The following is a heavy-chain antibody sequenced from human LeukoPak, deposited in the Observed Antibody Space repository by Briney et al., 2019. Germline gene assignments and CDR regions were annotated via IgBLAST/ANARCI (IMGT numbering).Heavy chain of an antibody. CDR1: GFTVSSNY. D-gene: IGHD1-26*01. CDR3: ARDLGVGATH. CDR2: IFADDST. V-gene: IGHV3-53*05. Sequence: PGGSLRLSCAASGFTVSSNYMSWVRQAPGKGLEWVSVIFADDSTYYTDSVTGRFTISRDESKNTVFLQMNSLTPEDTAVYYCARDLGVGATHWGQGTLVTVSS. J-gene: IGHJ4*02.